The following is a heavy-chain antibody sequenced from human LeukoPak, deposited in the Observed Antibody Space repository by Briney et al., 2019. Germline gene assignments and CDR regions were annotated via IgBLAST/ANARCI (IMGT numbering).Heavy chain of an antibody. CDR2: ISGSGGST. CDR1: GFTFSSYG. D-gene: IGHD1-26*01. Sequence: GGTLRLSCAASGFTFSSYGMSWVRQAPGKGLEWVSAISGSGGSTYYAASVKGRFTISRDNSKNTLYLQMNSLRAEDTAVYYCAKARAGYSGSYFDYWGQGTLVTVSS. J-gene: IGHJ4*02. CDR3: AKARAGYSGSYFDY. V-gene: IGHV3-23*01.